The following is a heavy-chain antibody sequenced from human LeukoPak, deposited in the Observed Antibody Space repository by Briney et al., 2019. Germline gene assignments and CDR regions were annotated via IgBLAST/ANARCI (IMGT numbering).Heavy chain of an antibody. D-gene: IGHD3-22*01. CDR2: ISYDGSNK. CDR3: ARDLSYYYDSSGYYGFDY. Sequence: PGRSLRLSCAVSGFTFSSYAMHWVRQAPGKGLEWVAVISYDGSNKYYADSVKGRFTISRDNSKNTLYLQMNSLRAEDTAVYYCARDLSYYYDSSGYYGFDYWGQGTLVTVSS. V-gene: IGHV3-30*04. CDR1: GFTFSSYA. J-gene: IGHJ4*02.